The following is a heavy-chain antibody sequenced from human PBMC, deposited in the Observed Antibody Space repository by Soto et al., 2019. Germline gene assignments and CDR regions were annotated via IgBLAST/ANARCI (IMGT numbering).Heavy chain of an antibody. V-gene: IGHV4-59*01. CDR2: ILNIGDT. Sequence: SETLSLTCTVSGGPISGYFWSWVRQPPGKGLEWIGYILNIGDTNYNPSLKSRVTISVDTSKNQVSLHLSTVTAADTAVYYCARRWGGTFDYWGQGTLVTVSS. CDR3: ARRWGGTFDY. J-gene: IGHJ4*02. CDR1: GGPISGYF. D-gene: IGHD2-21*01.